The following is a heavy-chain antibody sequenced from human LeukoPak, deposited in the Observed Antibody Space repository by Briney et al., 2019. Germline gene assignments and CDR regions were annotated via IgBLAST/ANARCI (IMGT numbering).Heavy chain of an antibody. D-gene: IGHD1-1*01. V-gene: IGHV3-21*01. CDR2: IISSGSDI. CDR1: GFPFSSYN. Sequence: GGSLRLSCAASGFPFSSYNMNWVRQAPGKGLEWVSPIISSGSDIYYADSVKGRFTISRDNAKNSLYLQMNSLRAEDTAFYFCARDRGTNGDHDRGYFDYWGQGTLVTVSS. J-gene: IGHJ4*02. CDR3: ARDRGTNGDHDRGYFDY.